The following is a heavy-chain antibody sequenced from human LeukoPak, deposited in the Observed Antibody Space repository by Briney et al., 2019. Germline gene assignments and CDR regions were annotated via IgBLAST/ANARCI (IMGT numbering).Heavy chain of an antibody. CDR2: LSHSGSS. V-gene: IGHV4-59*12. CDR3: AREGGPYRPLDY. CDR1: GGSFSSYY. Sequence: PSETLSLTCTVSGGSFSSYYWSWIRQPPGRGLEWIGYLSHSGSSDSYPSLKSRVTILVDTSKNQFSLKLTSVTAADTAVYYCAREGGPYRPLDYSGQGTLVTVAS. J-gene: IGHJ4*02.